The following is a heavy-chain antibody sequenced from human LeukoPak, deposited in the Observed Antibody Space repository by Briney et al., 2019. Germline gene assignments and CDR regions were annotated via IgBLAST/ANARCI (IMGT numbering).Heavy chain of an antibody. CDR1: GFRFSYHD. D-gene: IGHD1-14*01. Sequence: GGSLRLSCAASGFRFSYHDMHWVRQAPGKGLEFVSSIGAAGAHTFYADSAKGRFTISRDNFQSTMYLQMDGLRPEDSAVYYCARELGGTKTGGFDIWGQGTVVTVSS. J-gene: IGHJ3*02. CDR3: ARELGGTKTGGFDI. CDR2: IGAAGAHT. V-gene: IGHV3-64*02.